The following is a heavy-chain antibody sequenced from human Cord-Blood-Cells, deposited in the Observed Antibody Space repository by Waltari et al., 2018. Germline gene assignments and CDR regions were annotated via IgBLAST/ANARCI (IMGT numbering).Heavy chain of an antibody. CDR2: ISGSGSTI. V-gene: IGHV3-48*03. Sequence: EVQLVESGGGLVQPGGSLRLSCAASGFTFSSYEMNWVRQAPGKGLEWVSYISGSGSTIYYEYSGKGRFTISRDNAKKSLYMQRNRLRAEDTDVYYWARDLLAAGILTGYYYYYYYGMDVWGQGTTVTVSS. J-gene: IGHJ6*02. CDR1: GFTFSSYE. CDR3: ARDLLAAGILTGYYYYYYYGMDV. D-gene: IGHD3-9*01.